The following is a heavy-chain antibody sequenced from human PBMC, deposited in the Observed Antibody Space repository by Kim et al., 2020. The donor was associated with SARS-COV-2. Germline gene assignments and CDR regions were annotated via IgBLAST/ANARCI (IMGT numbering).Heavy chain of an antibody. D-gene: IGHD2-15*01. J-gene: IGHJ6*02. CDR2: ISSSSSTI. CDR3: ARDQRIEIKMYYYYGMDV. CDR1: GFTFSSYS. V-gene: IGHV3-48*02. Sequence: GGSLRLSCAASGFTFSSYSMNWVRQAPGKGLEWVSYISSSSSTIYYADSVKGRFTISRDNAKNSLYLQMNSLRDEDTAVYYCARDQRIEIKMYYYYGMDVWGQGTTVTVSS.